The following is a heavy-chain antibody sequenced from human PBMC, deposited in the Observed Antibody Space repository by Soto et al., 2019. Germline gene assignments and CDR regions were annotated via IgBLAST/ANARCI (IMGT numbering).Heavy chain of an antibody. CDR2: ISAYNGNT. Sequence: ASVEVSCKASGYTFTSYCISWVRQAPGPGLEWMGWISAYNGNTNYAQKLQGRVTMTTDTSTSTAYMELRSLRSDDTAVYYCARDLPSCYDFWSGYYLYYYYYGMDVWGQGTTVTVSS. CDR3: ARDLPSCYDFWSGYYLYYYYYGMDV. J-gene: IGHJ6*02. CDR1: GYTFTSYC. V-gene: IGHV1-18*01. D-gene: IGHD3-3*01.